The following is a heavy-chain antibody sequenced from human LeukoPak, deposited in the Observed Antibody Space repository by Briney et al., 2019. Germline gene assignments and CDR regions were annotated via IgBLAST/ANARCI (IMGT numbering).Heavy chain of an antibody. CDR1: GYTFTSYG. J-gene: IGHJ4*02. CDR2: ISTYNGNT. V-gene: IGHV1-18*01. Sequence: ASVKVSCKASGYTFTSYGISWVRQAPGQGLEWMGWISTYNGNTNYARNLQGRVTMNTDTSTSTVYMELRSLRSDDTAMYYCARYPVSYSGNWHYYFDYWGQGTLVTVSS. CDR3: ARYPVSYSGNWHYYFDY. D-gene: IGHD6-13*01.